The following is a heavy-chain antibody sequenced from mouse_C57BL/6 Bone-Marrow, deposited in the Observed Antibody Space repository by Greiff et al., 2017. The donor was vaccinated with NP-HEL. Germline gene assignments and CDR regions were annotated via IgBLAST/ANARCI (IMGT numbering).Heavy chain of an antibody. CDR1: GYTFTDYY. Sequence: VQLQQSGAELVRPGASVKLSCKASGYTFTDYYINWVKQRPGQGLEWIARIYPGSGNTYYNEKFKGKATLTAEKSSSTAYMQLSSLTSEDSAVYFCARSLPSYYAMDYWGQGTSVTVSS. J-gene: IGHJ4*01. D-gene: IGHD6-1*01. V-gene: IGHV1-76*01. CDR3: ARSLPSYYAMDY. CDR2: IYPGSGNT.